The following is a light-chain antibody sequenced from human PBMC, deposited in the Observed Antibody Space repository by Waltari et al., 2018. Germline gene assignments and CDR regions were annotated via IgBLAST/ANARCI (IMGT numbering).Light chain of an antibody. CDR1: QSVLYSSNNNNC. J-gene: IGKJ1*01. Sequence: DIVMTQSPDSPAVSLGERATINCKSSQSVLYSSNNNNCLPWYQRRPGQPPKLLIYSSSARESGVPDRFSGSGSETDFTLTISSLQAEDVAVYYCQQYYSTPPTFGQGTKVEIK. CDR2: SSS. CDR3: QQYYSTPPT. V-gene: IGKV4-1*01.